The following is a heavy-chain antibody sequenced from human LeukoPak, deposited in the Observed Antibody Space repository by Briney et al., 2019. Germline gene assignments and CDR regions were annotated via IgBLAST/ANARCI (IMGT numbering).Heavy chain of an antibody. CDR3: AKHPGKYVQH. J-gene: IGHJ1*01. Sequence: SETLSLTCAVYGGSFSGYYWSWIRQPPGKGREWIGEINHSGSTNYNPSLNSRVTISVDTSKNQFSLKLSSVTAADTAVYYCAKHPGKYVQHWGQGTLVTVSS. D-gene: IGHD1-26*01. CDR2: INHSGST. V-gene: IGHV4-34*01. CDR1: GGSFSGYY.